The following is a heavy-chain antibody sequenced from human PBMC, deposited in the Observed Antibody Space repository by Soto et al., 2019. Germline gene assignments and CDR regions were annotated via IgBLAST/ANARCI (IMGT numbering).Heavy chain of an antibody. CDR3: ARHLPYCGGDCYSLDY. CDR1: GGSISSYY. CDR2: IYYSAST. D-gene: IGHD2-21*02. Sequence: QVQLQESGPGLVKPSETLSLTCTVSGGSISSYYWSWIRQPPGKGLEWIGYIYYSASTNYSPSLKRRVPISVDTSKNQFSLNLSSVTAADTAVYYCARHLPYCGGDCYSLDYWGQGTLVTVSS. J-gene: IGHJ4*02. V-gene: IGHV4-59*08.